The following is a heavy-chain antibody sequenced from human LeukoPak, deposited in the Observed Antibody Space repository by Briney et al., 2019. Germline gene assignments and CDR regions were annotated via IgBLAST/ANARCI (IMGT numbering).Heavy chain of an antibody. CDR1: GFTFSSYA. V-gene: IGHV3-23*01. D-gene: IGHD2-2*01. CDR2: ISGSGGST. J-gene: IGHJ4*02. CDR3: AKDPPLFCSSTSCYAPFDY. Sequence: GGSLRLSCAASGFTFSSYAMSWVRQAPGKGLEWVSAISGSGGSTYYADSVKGRFTISRDNSKNTLYLQMNSLRAEDTAVYYCAKDPPLFCSSTSCYAPFDYWGQGTLVTVSS.